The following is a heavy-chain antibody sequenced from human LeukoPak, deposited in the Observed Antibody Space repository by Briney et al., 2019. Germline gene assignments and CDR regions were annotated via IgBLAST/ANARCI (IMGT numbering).Heavy chain of an antibody. CDR2: ISGSGGST. D-gene: IGHD6-19*01. Sequence: GGSLRLSCAASGFTFSSYAMSWVRQAPGKGLEWVSAISGSGGSTYYADSVKGRFSISRDNSKNTLYLQMNSLRAEDTAVYYCAKDLGSSGWYIDYWGQGTLVTVSS. V-gene: IGHV3-23*01. CDR1: GFTFSSYA. CDR3: AKDLGSSGWYIDY. J-gene: IGHJ4*02.